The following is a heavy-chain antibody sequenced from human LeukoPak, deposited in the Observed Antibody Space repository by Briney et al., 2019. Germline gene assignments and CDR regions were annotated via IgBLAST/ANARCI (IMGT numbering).Heavy chain of an antibody. CDR3: ARDNACFDY. CDR2: IYTGGST. J-gene: IGHJ4*02. Sequence: GGSLRLSCAASGPTVSTTFMSWVRQAPGKGLEWVSVIYTGGSTHYADSVKGRFTISRDNSNNTVYLQMNSLRAEDTAVYYCARDNACFDYWGRGTLVTVSS. V-gene: IGHV3-53*01. CDR1: GPTVSTTF.